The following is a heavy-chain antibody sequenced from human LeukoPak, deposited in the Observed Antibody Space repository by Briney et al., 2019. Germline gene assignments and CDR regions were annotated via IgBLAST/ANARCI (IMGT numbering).Heavy chain of an antibody. Sequence: GASVKVSCKASGYTFTGYYMHWVRQAPGQGLEWMGWINPNSGGTNYAQKFQGRVTMTGDTSISTAYMELSRLRSDDTAVYYCARPSMSTSLYAFDIWGQGTMVTVSS. CDR1: GYTFTGYY. CDR2: INPNSGGT. CDR3: ARPSMSTSLYAFDI. J-gene: IGHJ3*02. V-gene: IGHV1-2*02. D-gene: IGHD5/OR15-5a*01.